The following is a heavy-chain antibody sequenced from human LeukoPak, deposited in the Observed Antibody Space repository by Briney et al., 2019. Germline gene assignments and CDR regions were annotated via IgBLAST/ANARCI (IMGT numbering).Heavy chain of an antibody. Sequence: GGSLRLSCAASGFTFSDYYMSWIRQAPGKGLEWDSYISSSGSTIYYADSVKGRFTISRDNAKNSLYLQMNSLRAEDTAVYYCARDHYDSSGYYAHLDYWGQGTLVTVSS. D-gene: IGHD3-22*01. CDR2: ISSSGSTI. J-gene: IGHJ4*02. CDR3: ARDHYDSSGYYAHLDY. V-gene: IGHV3-11*01. CDR1: GFTFSDYY.